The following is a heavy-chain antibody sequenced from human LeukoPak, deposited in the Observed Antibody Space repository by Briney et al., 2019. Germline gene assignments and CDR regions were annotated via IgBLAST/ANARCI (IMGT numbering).Heavy chain of an antibody. J-gene: IGHJ5*02. CDR3: ARDLVVVVAATSTSRFDP. CDR2: IYYSGST. Sequence: SETLSLTCTVSGGSISSGDYYWSWIRQPPGKGLEWIGYIYYSGSTYYNPSLKSRVTISVDTSKNQFSLKLSSVTAADTAVYYCARDLVVVVAATSTSRFDPWGQGTLVTVSS. D-gene: IGHD2-15*01. CDR1: GGSISSGDYY. V-gene: IGHV4-30-4*01.